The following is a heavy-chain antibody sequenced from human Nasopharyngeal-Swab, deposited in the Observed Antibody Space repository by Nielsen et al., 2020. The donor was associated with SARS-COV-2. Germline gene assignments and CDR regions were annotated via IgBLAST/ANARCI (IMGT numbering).Heavy chain of an antibody. CDR3: ASQPGTANNGANWFDP. CDR2: INHSGST. Sequence: GSLRLSCAASGFTVSSNYMSWIRQPPGKGLEWIGEINHSGSTNYNPSLKSRVTISVDTSKNQFSLKLSSVTAADTAVYYCASQPGTANNGANWFDPWGQGTLVTVSS. J-gene: IGHJ5*02. V-gene: IGHV4-34*01. D-gene: IGHD1/OR15-1a*01. CDR1: GFTVSSNY.